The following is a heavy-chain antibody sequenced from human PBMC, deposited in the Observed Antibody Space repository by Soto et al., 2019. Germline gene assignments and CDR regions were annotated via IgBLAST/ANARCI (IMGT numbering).Heavy chain of an antibody. CDR1: GGSISSGGYY. CDR3: ARDLSVDWIDP. CDR2: IYYSGST. J-gene: IGHJ5*02. Sequence: SETLSLSCTVSGGSISSGGYYWSWIRQHPGKGLEWIGYIYYSGSTYYNPSLKSRVTISVDTSKNQFSLKLSSVTAADTAVYYCARDLSVDWIDPWGQGTLVTVSS. V-gene: IGHV4-31*03.